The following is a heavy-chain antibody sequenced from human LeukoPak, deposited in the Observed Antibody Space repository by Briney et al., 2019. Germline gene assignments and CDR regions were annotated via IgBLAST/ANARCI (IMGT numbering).Heavy chain of an antibody. V-gene: IGHV1-46*01. J-gene: IGHJ5*02. Sequence: ASVKVSCKASGYTFTSYYMHWVRQAPGQGLEWMGIINPSGGSTSYAQKFQGRVTMTRDTSTSTVYMELSSLRSEDTAVYYCARDAVYGSGTPGWFDPWGQGTLVTVSS. CDR3: ARDAVYGSGTPGWFDP. CDR1: GYTFTSYY. CDR2: INPSGGST. D-gene: IGHD3-10*01.